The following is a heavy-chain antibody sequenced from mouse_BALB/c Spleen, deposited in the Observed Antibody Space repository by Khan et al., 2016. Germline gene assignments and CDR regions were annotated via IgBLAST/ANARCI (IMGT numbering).Heavy chain of an antibody. CDR2: IDPANGNT. CDR3: ARGLYYYGSSYYALDY. V-gene: IGHV14-3*02. Sequence: VQLQQSGAELVKPGASVKLSCTASGFNIKDTYIHWVKQRPEQGLQWIGRIDPANGNTKYDPKFQGKATITADTSSNTAYLQLSSLTSEDTAVYYCARGLYYYGSSYYALDYWGQGTSVTVSS. J-gene: IGHJ4*01. CDR1: GFNIKDTY. D-gene: IGHD1-1*01.